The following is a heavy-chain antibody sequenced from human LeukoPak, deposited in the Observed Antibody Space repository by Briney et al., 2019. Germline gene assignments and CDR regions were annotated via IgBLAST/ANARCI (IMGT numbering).Heavy chain of an antibody. D-gene: IGHD4-23*01. CDR3: ARDFGGKSADYYLDY. J-gene: IGHJ4*02. CDR2: ISYNGNNK. Sequence: GSLRLSCVASGFIFRNYALHWVRQAPGKGLEWVAVISYNGNNKYNADSVKGRFTISRDNSKNTVYLQMNSLRAEDTAVYYCARDFGGKSADYYLDYWGQGTLVTVSS. CDR1: GFIFRNYA. V-gene: IGHV3-30-3*01.